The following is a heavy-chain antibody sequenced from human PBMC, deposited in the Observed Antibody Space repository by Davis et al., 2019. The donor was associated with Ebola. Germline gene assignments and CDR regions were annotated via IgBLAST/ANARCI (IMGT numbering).Heavy chain of an antibody. J-gene: IGHJ4*02. V-gene: IGHV5-10-1*01. CDR1: GYSFTSYW. CDR3: SKGFYTDPLDY. Sequence: GESLKISCKGSGYSFTSYWISWVRQMPGKGLEWMGRIDPSDSYTNYSPSFQGHVTISADKSISTAYLQWSSLKASDTAMYYCSKGFYTDPLDYWGQGTLVTVSS. CDR2: IDPSDSYT.